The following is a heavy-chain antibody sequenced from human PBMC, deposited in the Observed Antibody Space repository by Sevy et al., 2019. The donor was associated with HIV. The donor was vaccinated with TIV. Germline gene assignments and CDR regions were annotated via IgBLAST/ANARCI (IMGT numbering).Heavy chain of an antibody. Sequence: GESLKISCAASGFTFSSYWMNWVRQAPGKGLEWVANIKQDGSEKYYVDSVKGRFTISRDNAKNSLYLQMNSLRAEDTAVYYCARDGMYYYDSSGNYWGQGTLVTVSS. J-gene: IGHJ4*02. CDR2: IKQDGSEK. CDR1: GFTFSSYW. V-gene: IGHV3-7*01. CDR3: ARDGMYYYDSSGNY. D-gene: IGHD3-22*01.